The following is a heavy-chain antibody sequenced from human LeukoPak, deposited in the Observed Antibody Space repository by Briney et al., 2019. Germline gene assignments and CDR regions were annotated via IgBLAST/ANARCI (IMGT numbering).Heavy chain of an antibody. CDR2: IYYSGST. Sequence: SETLSLTCTVSGGSISSGDYYWSWIRQPPGKGLEWIGYIYYSGSTYYNPSLKSRVTISVDTSKNQFSLKLSSVTAADTAVYYCARGSGVVPAAIFYLHSLNWFDPWGQGTLVTVSS. CDR1: GGSISSGDYY. V-gene: IGHV4-30-4*08. J-gene: IGHJ5*02. CDR3: ARGSGVVPAAIFYLHSLNWFDP. D-gene: IGHD2-2*02.